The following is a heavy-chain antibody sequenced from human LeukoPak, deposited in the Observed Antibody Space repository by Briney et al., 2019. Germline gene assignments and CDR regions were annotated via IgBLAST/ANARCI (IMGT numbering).Heavy chain of an antibody. D-gene: IGHD1-26*01. J-gene: IGHJ4*02. CDR3: ARAVGGSYYFHFDY. CDR2: IYYSGST. CDR1: GGSISSYY. V-gene: IGHV4-59*01. Sequence: SETLSLTCTVSGGSISSYYWSWIRQPPGKGLEWIGYIYYSGSTNYNPSLKSRVTISVDTSKNQFSPKLSSVTAADTAVYYCARAVGGSYYFHFDYWRQGTLVTVSS.